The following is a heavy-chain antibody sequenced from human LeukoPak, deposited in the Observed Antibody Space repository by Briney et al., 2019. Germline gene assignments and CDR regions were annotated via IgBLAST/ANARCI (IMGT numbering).Heavy chain of an antibody. J-gene: IGHJ3*02. CDR2: ISSSGSCI. CDR1: GFTFSSYS. V-gene: IGHV3-21*01. Sequence: GGSLRLSCAASGFTFSSYSMNWVRQAPGKGLEWVSSISSSGSCIYYADSVKGRFTISRDNAKNSLYLQMNSLRAEDTAVYYCAREAISSGWYHDAFDIWGQGTMVTVSS. D-gene: IGHD6-19*01. CDR3: AREAISSGWYHDAFDI.